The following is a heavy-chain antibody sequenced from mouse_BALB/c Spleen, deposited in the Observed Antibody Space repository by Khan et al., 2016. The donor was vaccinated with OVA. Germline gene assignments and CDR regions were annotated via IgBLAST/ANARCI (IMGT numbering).Heavy chain of an antibody. D-gene: IGHD3-1*01. Sequence: QVQLQQSGAELARPGASVKLSCKASGYTFTDYYINWVQQRTGQGLEWIGEIYPGTGNTYYNEKFKDKATLTADKSSSTAFMPLNSLTSEESSVYFCQRSGMGSFAYWGQGSLVAVAA. V-gene: IGHV1-76*01. J-gene: IGHJ3*01. CDR2: IYPGTGNT. CDR1: GYTFTDYY. CDR3: QRSGMGSFAY.